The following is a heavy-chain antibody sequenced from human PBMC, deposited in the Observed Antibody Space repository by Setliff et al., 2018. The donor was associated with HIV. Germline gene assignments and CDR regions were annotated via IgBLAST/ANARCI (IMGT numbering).Heavy chain of an antibody. V-gene: IGHV1-2*02. D-gene: IGHD3-22*01. Sequence: ASVKVSCKASGGTFSTYGISWVRQAPGQGLEWMGWINPDSGGTNLAQKFLGRVTLTRDTSISTAYMELSGLRSEDTAVYYCAREDNDGYYYDSSGFRWFDPWGQGTLVTVSS. CDR3: AREDNDGYYYDSSGFRWFDP. CDR1: GGTFSTYG. CDR2: INPDSGGT. J-gene: IGHJ5*02.